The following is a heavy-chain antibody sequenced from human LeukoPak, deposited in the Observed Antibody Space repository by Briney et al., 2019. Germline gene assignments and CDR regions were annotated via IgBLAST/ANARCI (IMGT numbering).Heavy chain of an antibody. V-gene: IGHV4-34*01. J-gene: IGHJ3*02. D-gene: IGHD4-17*01. CDR2: INHSGST. CDR3: ASYYGDYGNFNAFDI. CDR1: GGSFSGYY. Sequence: SETLSLTCAVYGGSFSGYYWGWIRQPPGKGLEWIGEINHSGSTNYNPSLKSRVTISVDTSKNQFSLKLSSVTAADTAVYYCASYYGDYGNFNAFDIWGQGTMVTVSS.